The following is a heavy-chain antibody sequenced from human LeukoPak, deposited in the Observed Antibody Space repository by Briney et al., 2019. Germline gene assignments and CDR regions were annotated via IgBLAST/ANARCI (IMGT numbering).Heavy chain of an antibody. CDR3: ASRPRGSFDY. V-gene: IGHV4-34*01. CDR2: INHSGST. CDR1: GGSFSGYY. Sequence: SETLSLTCAVYGGSFSGYYWSWIRQPPGKGLEWIGEINHSGSTNYNPSLKSRVTISVDTSKNQFSLKLSSVTAADTAVYYCASRPRGSFDYWGQVLLITDSS. D-gene: IGHD3-10*01. J-gene: IGHJ4*02.